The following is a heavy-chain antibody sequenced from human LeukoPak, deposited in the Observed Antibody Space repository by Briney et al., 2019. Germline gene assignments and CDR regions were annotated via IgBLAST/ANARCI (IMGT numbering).Heavy chain of an antibody. Sequence: ASVKVSCKTSGYTFTGYYMHWVRQAPGQGLEWMGWINPDTGVTLNAQRFHGRVTMTRDTSISTAYMELSGLRSDDTAVYYCARDQTYYVSSGYYYVTYLQHWGQGILVTVSS. CDR3: ARDQTYYVSSGYYYVTYLQH. CDR2: INPDTGVT. V-gene: IGHV1-2*02. CDR1: GYTFTGYY. D-gene: IGHD3-22*01. J-gene: IGHJ1*01.